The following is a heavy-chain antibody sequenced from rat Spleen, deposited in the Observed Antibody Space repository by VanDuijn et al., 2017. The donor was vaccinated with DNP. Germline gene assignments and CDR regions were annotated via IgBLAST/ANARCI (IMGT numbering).Heavy chain of an antibody. D-gene: IGHD1-9*01. CDR2: IWADGNT. V-gene: IGHV2-32*01. CDR1: GFSLTSYH. Sequence: QVQLKESGPGLVQPSQTLSLACTVSGFSLTSYHVHWIRQPSGKGLEWMGVIWADGNTRYNSALKSRLGISRDTSKSQVFFKMNSLQTEDTATYYCAREREEIHTTGVTDWYFDFWGPGTMVTVSS. CDR3: AREREEIHTTGVTDWYFDF. J-gene: IGHJ1*01.